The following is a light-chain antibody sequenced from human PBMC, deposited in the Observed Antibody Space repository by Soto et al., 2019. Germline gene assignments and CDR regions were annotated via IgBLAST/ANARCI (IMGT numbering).Light chain of an antibody. CDR2: AAS. Sequence: DIQMTQSPSSLSASVGDRVTITCRASQSISSYLNWYQQKPGKAPKLLIYAASSLESGVPSRFSGSGSATEFTLTISSLQPDDFATYYCQQLNSYPLTFGQGTRLEIK. CDR1: QSISSY. CDR3: QQLNSYPLT. V-gene: IGKV1-39*01. J-gene: IGKJ5*01.